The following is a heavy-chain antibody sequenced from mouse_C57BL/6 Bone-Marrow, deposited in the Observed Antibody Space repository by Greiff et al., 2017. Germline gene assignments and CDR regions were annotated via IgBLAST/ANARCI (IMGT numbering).Heavy chain of an antibody. Sequence: EVKVVESGGGLVQPGGSLKLSCAASGFTFSDYYMYWVRQTPEKRLEWVAYISNGGGSTYYPDTVQGRFTISRDNAKNTLYLQVSRLKSEDTAMYYCAVTTVVATSNAMDYWGQGTSVTVSS. J-gene: IGHJ4*01. CDR1: GFTFSDYY. CDR3: AVTTVVATSNAMDY. D-gene: IGHD1-1*01. CDR2: ISNGGGST. V-gene: IGHV5-12*01.